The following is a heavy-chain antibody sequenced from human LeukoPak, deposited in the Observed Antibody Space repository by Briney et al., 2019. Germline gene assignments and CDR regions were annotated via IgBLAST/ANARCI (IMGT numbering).Heavy chain of an antibody. CDR3: ARGDVLLWFGELLNP. D-gene: IGHD3-10*01. CDR1: GFTFSSYA. CDR2: ISYDGSNK. Sequence: GRSLRLSCAASGFTFSSYAMHWVRQAPGKGLEWVAVISYDGSNKYYADSVKGRFTISRDNSKNTLYLQMNSLRAEDTAVYYCARGDVLLWFGELLNPWGQGTLVTVSS. V-gene: IGHV3-30*04. J-gene: IGHJ5*02.